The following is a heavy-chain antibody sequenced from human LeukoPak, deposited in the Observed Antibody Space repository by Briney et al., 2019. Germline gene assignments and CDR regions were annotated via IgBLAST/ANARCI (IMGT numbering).Heavy chain of an antibody. Sequence: GGSLRLSCAASGFTFSSYWMHWVRQAPGKGLVRVSRINSDGSSTSYADSVKGRFTISRDNAKNTLYLQMNSLRAEDTAVYYCARVEMATILGIDYWGQGTLVTVSP. CDR3: ARVEMATILGIDY. V-gene: IGHV3-74*01. CDR1: GFTFSSYW. J-gene: IGHJ4*02. D-gene: IGHD5-24*01. CDR2: INSDGSST.